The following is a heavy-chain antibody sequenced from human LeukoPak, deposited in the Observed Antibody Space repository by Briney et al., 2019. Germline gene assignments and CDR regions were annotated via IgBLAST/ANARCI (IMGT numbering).Heavy chain of an antibody. V-gene: IGHV4-39*01. CDR1: GGSISSSSYY. Sequence: SETLSLTCTVSGGSISSSSYYWGWIRQPPGKGLEWIGSIYYSGSTYYNPSLKSRVTISVDTSKNQFSLKLSSVTAADTAVYYCARRGAIGAVDYWGQGTLVTVSS. CDR2: IYYSGST. CDR3: ARRGAIGAVDY. D-gene: IGHD6-13*01. J-gene: IGHJ4*02.